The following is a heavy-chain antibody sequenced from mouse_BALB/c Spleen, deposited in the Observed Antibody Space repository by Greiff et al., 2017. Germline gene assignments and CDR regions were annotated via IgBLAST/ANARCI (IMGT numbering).Heavy chain of an antibody. Sequence: VQLKESGPDLVKPGASVKISCKASGYSFTGYYMHWVKQSHGKSLEWIGRVNPNNGGTSYNQKFKGKAILTVDKSSSTAYMELRSLTSEDSAVYYCAREADYRYDERTFAYWGQGTLVTVSA. CDR1: GYSFTGYY. V-gene: IGHV1-26*01. CDR3: AREADYRYDERTFAY. CDR2: VNPNNGGT. J-gene: IGHJ3*01. D-gene: IGHD2-14*01.